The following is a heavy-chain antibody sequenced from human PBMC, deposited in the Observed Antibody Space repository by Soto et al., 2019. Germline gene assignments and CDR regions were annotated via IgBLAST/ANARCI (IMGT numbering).Heavy chain of an antibody. CDR2: INHSGST. CDR3: ARSKQRDSSWYVRWFDP. J-gene: IGHJ5*02. CDR1: GGSFSGYY. V-gene: IGHV4-34*01. Sequence: SSETMSLTCAVYGGSFSGYYWSWIRQPPGQGLEWIGEINHSGSTNYNPSLKSRVTMSVDTSKNQFSRKLRSVTAADTAVYYCARSKQRDSSWYVRWFDPWGQGTMLTASS. D-gene: IGHD6-13*01.